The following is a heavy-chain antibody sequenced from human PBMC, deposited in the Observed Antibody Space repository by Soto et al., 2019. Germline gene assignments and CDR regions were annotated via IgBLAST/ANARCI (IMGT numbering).Heavy chain of an antibody. CDR2: IYYSGTT. V-gene: IGHV4-30-4*01. CDR3: AREQYLPMARNDF. J-gene: IGHJ4*02. CDR1: GGSISSADFF. Sequence: SETLSLTCTVSGGSISSADFFWTWLRQPPGKGLEWLGYIYYSGTTYYNPSLKGRLTISIDTSRNQFSLSLNSVTAADTAVYFCAREQYLPMARNDFWGQGAQVTVSS. D-gene: IGHD3-10*01.